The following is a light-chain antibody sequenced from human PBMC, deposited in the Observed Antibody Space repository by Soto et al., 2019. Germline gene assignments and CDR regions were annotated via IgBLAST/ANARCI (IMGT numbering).Light chain of an antibody. CDR2: GAS. V-gene: IGKV3-20*01. CDR3: QQYDSSPLFT. Sequence: EIVLTQSPGTLSLSPGERATLSCRASQSVSSSYLAWYQQKPGQAPRLLIHGASSRATGIPDRFSGSGSGTDFTLTISRLEPEDFAVYYCQQYDSSPLFTFGPGTKVDIK. CDR1: QSVSSSY. J-gene: IGKJ3*01.